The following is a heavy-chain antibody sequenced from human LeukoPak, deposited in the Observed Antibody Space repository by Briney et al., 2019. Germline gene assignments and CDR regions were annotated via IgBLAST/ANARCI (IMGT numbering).Heavy chain of an antibody. CDR3: AVPQWELLN. J-gene: IGHJ4*02. Sequence: PGGSLRLSCAASGFTFSIYTMSWVRQAPGKRLDWVSAISAGGGSAGSGTTYYADSVKGRFTISRDNSKNTLYLQMNSLRADDTAVYFCAVPQWELLNWGQGTLVTVSS. CDR1: GFTFSIYT. D-gene: IGHD1-26*01. V-gene: IGHV3-23*01. CDR2: ISAGGGSAGSGTT.